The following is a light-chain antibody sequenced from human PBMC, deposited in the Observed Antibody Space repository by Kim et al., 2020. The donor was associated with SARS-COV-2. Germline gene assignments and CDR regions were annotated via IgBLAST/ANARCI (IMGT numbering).Light chain of an antibody. CDR2: GAS. J-gene: IGKJ1*01. CDR1: QSVSSSY. Sequence: SSPGERATLSCRASQSVSSSYLAWYQQKPGQAPRLLVYGASSRATGIPDRFSGSGSGTDFTLTISRLEPEDFAVYYCQQYGSAQTFGQGTKVDIK. V-gene: IGKV3-20*01. CDR3: QQYGSAQT.